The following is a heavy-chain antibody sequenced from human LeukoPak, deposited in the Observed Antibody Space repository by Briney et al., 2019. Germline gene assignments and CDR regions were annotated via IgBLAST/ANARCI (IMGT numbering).Heavy chain of an antibody. CDR2: IYYSGST. V-gene: IGHV4-59*08. CDR3: AREGGSYFDY. Sequence: SETLSLTCTVSGGSVSSYYWSWIRQPPGKGLEWIGYIYYSGSTNYNPSLKSRVTISVDTSKNQFSLKLSSVTAADTAVYYCAREGGSYFDYWGQGTLVTVSS. D-gene: IGHD3-10*01. J-gene: IGHJ4*02. CDR1: GGSVSSYY.